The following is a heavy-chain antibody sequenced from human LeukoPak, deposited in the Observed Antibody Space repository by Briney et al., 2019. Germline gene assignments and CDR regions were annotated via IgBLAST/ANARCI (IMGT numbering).Heavy chain of an antibody. D-gene: IGHD1-26*01. V-gene: IGHV3-21*01. Sequence: GGSLRLSCAASGFTFSSYSMNWVRQAPGKGLEWVSSISSSSSYIYYADSVKGRFTISRDNAKNSLYLQMNSLRAEDTAVYYCARDRWELAGEAFDIWGQGTMVTVSS. CDR3: ARDRWELAGEAFDI. CDR1: GFTFSSYS. CDR2: ISSSSSYI. J-gene: IGHJ3*02.